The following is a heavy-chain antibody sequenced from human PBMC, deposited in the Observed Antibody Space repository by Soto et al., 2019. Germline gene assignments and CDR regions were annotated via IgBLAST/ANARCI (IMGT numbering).Heavy chain of an antibody. CDR3: ARDPAGCSGGSCYSDYYYGMDV. Sequence: QVQLVESGGGVVQPGRSLRLSCAASGFTYCSYAMHWVRQAPGKGLEWVAVISYDGSNKYYADSVKGRFTISRDNSKNTLYLQMNSLRAEDTAVYYCARDPAGCSGGSCYSDYYYGMDVWGQGTTVTVSS. V-gene: IGHV3-30-3*01. CDR1: GFTYCSYA. J-gene: IGHJ6*02. CDR2: ISYDGSNK. D-gene: IGHD2-15*01.